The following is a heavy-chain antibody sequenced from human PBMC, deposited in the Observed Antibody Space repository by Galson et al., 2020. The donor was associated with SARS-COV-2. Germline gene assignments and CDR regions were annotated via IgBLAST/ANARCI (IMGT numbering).Heavy chain of an antibody. CDR3: ARARDILTGYPIDY. V-gene: IGHV1-8*01. D-gene: IGHD3-9*01. J-gene: IGHJ4*02. CDR2: MNPNSGNT. Sequence: ASVKVSCKASGYTFTSYDINWVRQATGQGLEWMGWMNPNSGNTGYAQKFQGRVTMTRNTSISTAYMELSSLRSEDTAVYYCARARDILTGYPIDYWGQGTLVTVSS. CDR1: GYTFTSYD.